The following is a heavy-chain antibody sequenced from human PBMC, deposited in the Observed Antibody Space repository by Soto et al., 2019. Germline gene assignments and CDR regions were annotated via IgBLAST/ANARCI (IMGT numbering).Heavy chain of an antibody. V-gene: IGHV4-39*01. J-gene: IGHJ6*03. CDR1: GGSISSSSYY. D-gene: IGHD3-10*01. CDR2: IYYSGST. CDR3: ARLKGLDYGSGSPSYYYYMDV. Sequence: SETLSLTCTVSGGSISSSSYYWGWIRQPPGKGLEWIGSIYYSGSTYYNPSLKSRVTISVDTSKNQFSLKLSSVTAADTAVYYCARLKGLDYGSGSPSYYYYMDVWGKGTTVTVSS.